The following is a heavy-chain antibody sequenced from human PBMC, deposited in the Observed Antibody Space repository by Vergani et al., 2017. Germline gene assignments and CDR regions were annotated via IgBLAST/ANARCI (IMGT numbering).Heavy chain of an antibody. CDR2: IYYSGNT. V-gene: IGHV4-31*03. J-gene: IGHJ6*03. CDR3: ARVDTQVPATSHFYYMDV. Sequence: QVQLQESGPGLVTPSQTLSLTCSVSGASINSGGYYWSWIRQSPGGGLEWIGYIYYSGNTYYNPSFKSRVTISVDTSKNQISLDLNSVTAADTAVYYCARVDTQVPATSHFYYMDVWGKGTTVVVSS. CDR1: GASINSGGYY. D-gene: IGHD6-25*01.